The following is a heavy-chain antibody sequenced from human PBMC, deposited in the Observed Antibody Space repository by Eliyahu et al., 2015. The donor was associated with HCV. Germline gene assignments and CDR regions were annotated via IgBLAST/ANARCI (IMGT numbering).Heavy chain of an antibody. J-gene: IGHJ4*02. CDR1: GFPFXSYG. D-gene: IGHD2-15*01. CDR3: AREGTYCSGGSCYFDY. V-gene: IGHV3-33*08. CDR2: IWYDGSNK. Sequence: QVQLVESGGGVVQPGRSLRLXCAASGFPFXSYGMHWVRQAPGKGLGWVAVIWYDGSNKYYADSVKGRFTISRDNSKNTLYLQMNSLRAEDTAVYYCAREGTYCSGGSCYFDYWGQGTLVTVSS.